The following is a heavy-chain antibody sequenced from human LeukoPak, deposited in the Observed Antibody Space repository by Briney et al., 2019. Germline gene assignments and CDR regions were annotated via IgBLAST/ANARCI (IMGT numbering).Heavy chain of an antibody. CDR2: IIPIFGTA. Sequence: EASVKVSCKASGGTFSSYAISWVRQAPGQGLEWMGGIIPIFGTANYAQKFQGRVTITADESTSTAYMELSSLRSEDTAVYYCETARGYDSSGYYSNPFGYWGQGTLVTVSS. CDR1: GGTFSSYA. D-gene: IGHD3-22*01. CDR3: ETARGYDSSGYYSNPFGY. J-gene: IGHJ4*02. V-gene: IGHV1-69*01.